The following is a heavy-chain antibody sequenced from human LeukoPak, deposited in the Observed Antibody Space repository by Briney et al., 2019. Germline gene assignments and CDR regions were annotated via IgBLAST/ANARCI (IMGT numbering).Heavy chain of an antibody. V-gene: IGHV3-48*01. Sequence: GALRLSCAASGFTFSSHSMDWVRQAPGKGLEWVSYIISSSSTIYYADSVKGRFTISRDNAKNSLYLQMNSLRAEDTAVYYCARGAYYYEDWGQGTLVTVSS. CDR1: GFTFSSHS. CDR2: IISSSSTI. CDR3: ARGAYYYED. J-gene: IGHJ4*02. D-gene: IGHD3-22*01.